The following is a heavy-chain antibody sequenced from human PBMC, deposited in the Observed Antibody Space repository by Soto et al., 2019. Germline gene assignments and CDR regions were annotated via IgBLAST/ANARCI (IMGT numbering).Heavy chain of an antibody. CDR1: GFSLSNARMG. V-gene: IGHV2-26*01. D-gene: IGHD1-26*01. Sequence: SGPTLVNATETLTLTCAVWGFSLSNARMGVSWIRQPPGKALEWLAHIFSNDEKSYSTSLKSRLTISKDTSKSQVVLTMTNMDPVDTATYYCARMFGSYYAHYFDYWGQGTLVTVSS. CDR3: ARMFGSYYAHYFDY. J-gene: IGHJ4*02. CDR2: IFSNDEK.